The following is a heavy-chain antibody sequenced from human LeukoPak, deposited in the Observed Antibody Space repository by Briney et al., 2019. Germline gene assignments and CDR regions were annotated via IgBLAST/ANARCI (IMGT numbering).Heavy chain of an antibody. J-gene: IGHJ4*02. CDR1: GGSISSNNW. D-gene: IGHD1-26*01. CDR3: GSKVNSGTYYFDY. Sequence: PSGTLSLTCAVSGGSISSNNWWSWDRQPPGKGLERLGETYHSGSTNYNPSLKSRLTISVDKSKNQFYLKLTSVTAADTAVYYCGSKVNSGTYYFDYWGQGTLVTVSS. CDR2: TYHSGST. V-gene: IGHV4-4*02.